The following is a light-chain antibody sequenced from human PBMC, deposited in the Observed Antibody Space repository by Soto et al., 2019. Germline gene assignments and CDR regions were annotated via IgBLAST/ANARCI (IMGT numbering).Light chain of an antibody. Sequence: EIVLTQSPATLSLSPGEIATLSCRASQSVSSYLAWYQQKPGQAPRLLIYDASNSAAGIQARFSGSGSGTGSTLTITRLEPEAFPVYYCQQRINWRSNLGKGTKLEIK. CDR3: QQRINWRSN. V-gene: IGKV3-11*01. CDR2: DAS. J-gene: IGKJ2*01. CDR1: QSVSSY.